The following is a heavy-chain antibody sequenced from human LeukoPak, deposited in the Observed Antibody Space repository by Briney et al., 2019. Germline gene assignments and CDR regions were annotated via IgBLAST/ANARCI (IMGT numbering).Heavy chain of an antibody. CDR2: FHRGRI. D-gene: IGHD5-24*01. V-gene: IGHV4-38-2*02. J-gene: IGHJ5*02. CDR3: ARAPSSYESGNGYPNLGWLDP. Sequence: SETLSLTCKVPGYPIGLDYYWVWIRQAPGRGLQWIGGFHRGRIQYNSALKSRVTISIDSSKNQFSLGTWPVTAADTAFYFCARAPSSYESGNGYPNLGWLDPWGQGALVTVSS. CDR1: GYPIGLDYY.